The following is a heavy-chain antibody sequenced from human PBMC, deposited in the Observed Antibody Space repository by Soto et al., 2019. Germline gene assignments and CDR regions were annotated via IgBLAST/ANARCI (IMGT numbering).Heavy chain of an antibody. CDR3: ARGTGSGSSPPNFDY. D-gene: IGHD3-10*01. V-gene: IGHV4-34*02. CDR2: INHSGST. CDR1: GGSFSGYY. Sequence: QVQLQQWGAGLLKPSETLSLPCAVYGGSFSGYYWRWIRQPPGEGLEWIGEINHSGSTNYNPSLKSRVTISVDTSKNQFSLKLSSVTAADTAVYYCARGTGSGSSPPNFDYWGQGTLVTVSS. J-gene: IGHJ4*02.